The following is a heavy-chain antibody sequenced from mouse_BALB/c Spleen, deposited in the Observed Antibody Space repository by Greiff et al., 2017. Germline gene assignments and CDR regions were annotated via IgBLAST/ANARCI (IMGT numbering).Heavy chain of an antibody. CDR1: GFTFSSYA. D-gene: IGHD1-1*01. CDR2: ISSGGSYT. V-gene: IGHV5-9-4*01. J-gene: IGHJ4*01. CDR3: ARDNYGSHYYAMDY. Sequence: DVMLVESGGGLVKPGGSLKLSCAASGFTFSSYAMSWVRQSPEKRLEWVAEISSGGSYTYYPDTVTGRFTISRDNAKNTLYLEMSSLRSEDTAMYYCARDNYGSHYYAMDYWGQGTSVTVSS.